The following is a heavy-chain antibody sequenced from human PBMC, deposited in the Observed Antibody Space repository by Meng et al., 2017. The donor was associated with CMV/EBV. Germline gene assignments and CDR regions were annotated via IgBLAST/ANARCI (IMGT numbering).Heavy chain of an antibody. V-gene: IGHV6-1*01. CDR1: GDVVTSNSAA. CDR2: TYYRSKWHY. CDR3: ARDWGGGLDALDY. Sequence: QALRQHSRQHLVQPSPPPNVPCACPGDVVTSNSAAGYWNRQTPSRGLEWLGRTYYRSKWHYDYAVSVKSRITINPDTSKNQFSLQLNSVTPEDTAVYYCARDWGGGLDALDYWGQGTLVTVSS. D-gene: IGHD2-21*01. J-gene: IGHJ4*02.